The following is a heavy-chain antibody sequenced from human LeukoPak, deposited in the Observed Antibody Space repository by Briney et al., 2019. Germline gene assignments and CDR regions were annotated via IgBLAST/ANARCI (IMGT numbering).Heavy chain of an antibody. J-gene: IGHJ4*02. D-gene: IGHD3-22*01. V-gene: IGHV4-59*01. CDR2: IYYSGST. Sequence: SETLSLTCTVSGGSISSYYWSWIRQPPGKGLEWIGYIYYSGSTNYNPSLKSRVTISVDTSKNQFSLKLSSVTAADTAVYYCARDLRYDSSGWAFDSWGQGTLVTVSS. CDR3: ARDLRYDSSGWAFDS. CDR1: GGSISSYY.